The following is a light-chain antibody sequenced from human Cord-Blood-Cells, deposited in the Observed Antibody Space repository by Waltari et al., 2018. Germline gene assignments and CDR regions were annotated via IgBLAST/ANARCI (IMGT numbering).Light chain of an antibody. V-gene: IGKV2-28*01. CDR3: MQALQTPLYT. CDR1: QSLLHSNGYNC. CDR2: LGS. Sequence: DIVMTQYPLSLPVTPGEPASISSRSSQSLLHSNGYNCLDWYLQKPGQSPQLLIYLGSNRASGVPDRFSGSGSGTDFTLKISRVEAEDVGVYYCMQALQTPLYTFGQGTKLEIK. J-gene: IGKJ2*01.